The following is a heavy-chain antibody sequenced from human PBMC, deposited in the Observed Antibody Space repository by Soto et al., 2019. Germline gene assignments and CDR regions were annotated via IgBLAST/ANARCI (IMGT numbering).Heavy chain of an antibody. V-gene: IGHV4-59*08. Sequence: WTWIRQPPGKGLEWIGFMYNSGSTHYNPSLKSRVTISLDTSKNQFSLNLRSVTAADTAVYYCASMGSHYGSGSYPLDYWGQGTLVTVSS. CDR2: MYNSGST. CDR3: ASMGSHYGSGSYPLDY. D-gene: IGHD3-10*01. J-gene: IGHJ4*02.